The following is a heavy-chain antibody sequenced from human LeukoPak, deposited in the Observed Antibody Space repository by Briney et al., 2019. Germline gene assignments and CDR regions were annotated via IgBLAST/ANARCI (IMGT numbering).Heavy chain of an antibody. D-gene: IGHD3-22*01. CDR1: GYTFTSYY. CDR3: ARDPGYYDSSGYHSEGYYFDY. Sequence: GASVKVSCKASGYTFTSYYMHWVRQAPGQGLEWMGIINPSGGSTSYAQKFQGRVTMTRDTSTSTVYMELSSLRSEDTAVYYCARDPGYYDSSGYHSEGYYFDYWGQGTLVTVSS. J-gene: IGHJ4*02. V-gene: IGHV1-46*01. CDR2: INPSGGST.